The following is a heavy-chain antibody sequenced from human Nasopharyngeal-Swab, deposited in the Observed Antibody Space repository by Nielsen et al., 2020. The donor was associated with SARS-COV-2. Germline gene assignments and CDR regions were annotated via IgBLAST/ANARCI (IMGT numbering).Heavy chain of an antibody. Sequence: VRQMPGKGLEWMGIIYPGDSDTRYSPAFQGQVTISADKSISTAYLQWSSLKASDTAMYYCARPAGGGYLDYWGQGTLVTVSS. D-gene: IGHD3-16*01. CDR3: ARPAGGGYLDY. J-gene: IGHJ4*02. CDR2: IYPGDSDT. V-gene: IGHV5-51*01.